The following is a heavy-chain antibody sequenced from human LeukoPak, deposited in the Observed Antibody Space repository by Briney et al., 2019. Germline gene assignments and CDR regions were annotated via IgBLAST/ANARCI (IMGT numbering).Heavy chain of an antibody. J-gene: IGHJ4*02. CDR2: ISHDGII. D-gene: IGHD5-24*01. CDR1: GFTFSSYG. CDR3: ARDWVYKIDY. V-gene: IGHV3-74*01. Sequence: GSLRPSCETGGFTFSSYGMHWVRPTPGKGLVWVSRISHDGIISYADSVKGRFTISRDNAKNTLILQMNSLRVEDTAVYYCARDWVYKIDYWGRGTLVTVSS.